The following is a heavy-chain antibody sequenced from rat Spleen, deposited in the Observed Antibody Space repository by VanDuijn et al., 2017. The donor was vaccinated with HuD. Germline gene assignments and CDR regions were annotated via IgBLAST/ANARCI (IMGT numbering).Heavy chain of an antibody. CDR1: GFTFSSFP. CDR3: ARRHYGYTDYFDY. J-gene: IGHJ2*01. CDR2: ISSGGGGI. D-gene: IGHD1-4*01. Sequence: EVQLVESGGGLVQPGRSLKLSCAASGFTFSSFPMAWVRQAPKKGLEWVAYISSGGGGIYYPDSVQGRFTISRHNAKRTLYLQMDSLRSEDTATYYCARRHYGYTDYFDYWGQGVMVTVSS. V-gene: IGHV5-25*01.